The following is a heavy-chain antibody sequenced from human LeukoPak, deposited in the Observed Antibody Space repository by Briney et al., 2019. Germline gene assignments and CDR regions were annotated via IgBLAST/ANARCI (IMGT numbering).Heavy chain of an antibody. D-gene: IGHD3-10*01. CDR2: IYYSGRT. Sequence: SETLSLTCTVSGVSISSYYWSWIRQPPGKGLEWIGYIYYSGRTNYNPSLKSRVTISADTSKNQFSLKLTSVTAADTAVYYCASGSGESLDPWGQGTLVTVSS. CDR3: ASGSGESLDP. J-gene: IGHJ5*02. CDR1: GVSISSYY. V-gene: IGHV4-59*01.